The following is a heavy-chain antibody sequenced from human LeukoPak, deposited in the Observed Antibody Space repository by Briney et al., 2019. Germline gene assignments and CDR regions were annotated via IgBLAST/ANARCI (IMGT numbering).Heavy chain of an antibody. CDR1: GFTFSSYS. J-gene: IGHJ5*02. Sequence: PGGSLRLSCAASGFTFSSYSMNWVRQAPGKGLEWVSSISSSSSYIYYADSVKGRFTISRDNAKNSLYLQMNSLRAEDTAVYYCAGDPTIVVVPSTPNWFDPWGQGTLVTVSS. CDR2: ISSSSSYI. CDR3: AGDPTIVVVPSTPNWFDP. D-gene: IGHD2-2*01. V-gene: IGHV3-21*01.